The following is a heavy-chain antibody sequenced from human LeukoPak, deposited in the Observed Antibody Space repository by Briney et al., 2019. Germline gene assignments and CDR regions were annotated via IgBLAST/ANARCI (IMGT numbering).Heavy chain of an antibody. CDR1: GGSVSSGAYY. J-gene: IGHJ4*02. D-gene: IGHD5-24*01. CDR2: TFYSGST. V-gene: IGHV4-30-4*08. CDR3: ARGDGYNLDY. Sequence: SETLSLTCTASGGSVSSGAYYWSWVRQPPGKGLEWVGFTFYSGSTYYNPSLRGRVTISVDTSKNHFSLQLTSVTAADTAAYYCARGDGYNLDYWGQGTLVTVSS.